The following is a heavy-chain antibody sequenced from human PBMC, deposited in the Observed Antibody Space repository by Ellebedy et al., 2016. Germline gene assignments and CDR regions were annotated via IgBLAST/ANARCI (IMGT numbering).Heavy chain of an antibody. V-gene: IGHV1-24*01. CDR1: GYPLTEMS. CDR3: ATGDYGDYGVV. CDR2: YDPEVGKT. Sequence: ASVKVSCKVSGYPLTEMSMHWVRQSPGKGLEWMGGYDPEVGKTVYAQRFQARLTMTEDASADTAYMELSSLRSEDTAVYFCATGDYGDYGVVWGQGTKVTVSS. J-gene: IGHJ3*01. D-gene: IGHD4-17*01.